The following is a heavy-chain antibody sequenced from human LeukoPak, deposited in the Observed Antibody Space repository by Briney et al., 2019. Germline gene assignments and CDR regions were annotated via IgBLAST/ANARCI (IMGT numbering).Heavy chain of an antibody. V-gene: IGHV3-11*03. D-gene: IGHD3-3*01. CDR3: ARRFWYAFDI. CDR2: IGCSSSYT. CDR1: GFTFSDYY. Sequence: GVSLRPSCAASGFTFSDYYMSWIRQAPGKGLEWVSYIGCSSSYTNYADSVKGRFTISRDNAKNSLYLQMTSLRAEDTAVYYCARRFWYAFDIWGQGTMVTVPS. J-gene: IGHJ3*02.